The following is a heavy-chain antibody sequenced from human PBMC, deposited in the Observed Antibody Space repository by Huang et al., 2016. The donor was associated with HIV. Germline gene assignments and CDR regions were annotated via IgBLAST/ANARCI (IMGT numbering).Heavy chain of an antibody. Sequence: QITLKESGPTLVKPTQTLTLTCTFSGFSLSTGGVGVGWIRQPPGKALAWLALIYCDDDKRDTPTLKSRLTITKDTSKNHVVLTMTNMDPVDTATYYCAHWNDYVWGSYRYYFDYWGQGTLVTVSS. CDR1: GFSLSTGGVG. D-gene: IGHD3-16*02. CDR3: AHWNDYVWGSYRYYFDY. V-gene: IGHV2-5*02. CDR2: IYCDDDK. J-gene: IGHJ4*02.